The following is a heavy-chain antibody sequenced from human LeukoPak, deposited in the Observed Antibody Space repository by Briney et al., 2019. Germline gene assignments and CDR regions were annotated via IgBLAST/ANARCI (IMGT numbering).Heavy chain of an antibody. J-gene: IGHJ4*02. D-gene: IGHD1-26*01. V-gene: IGHV3-21*04. CDR2: ISSSSSYI. CDR1: GFTFSSYS. Sequence: GGSLRLSCAASGFTFSSYSMNWVRQAPGKGLEWVSSISSSSSYIYYADSVKGRFTISRDNAKNSLYLQMNSLRAEDTALYYCAKDMVDSGSYAFDYWGQGTLVTVSS. CDR3: AKDMVDSGSYAFDY.